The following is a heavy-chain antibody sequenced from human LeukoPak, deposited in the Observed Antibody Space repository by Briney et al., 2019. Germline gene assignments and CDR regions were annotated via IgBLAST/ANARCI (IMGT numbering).Heavy chain of an antibody. J-gene: IGHJ3*02. CDR3: ARHDNWNDLDAFDI. V-gene: IGHV1-69*13. CDR1: GGTFSSYA. D-gene: IGHD1-20*01. CDR2: IIPIFGTA. Sequence: SVKVSCKASGGTFSSYAISWVRQAPGQGLEWMGGIIPIFGTANYAQKFQGRVTITADESTSTTYMELSSLRSEDTAVYYCARHDNWNDLDAFDIWGQGTMVTVSS.